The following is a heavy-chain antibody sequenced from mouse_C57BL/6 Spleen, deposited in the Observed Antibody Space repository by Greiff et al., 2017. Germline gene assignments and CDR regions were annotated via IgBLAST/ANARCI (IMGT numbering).Heavy chain of an antibody. J-gene: IGHJ4*01. V-gene: IGHV1-62-2*01. CDR1: GYTFTEYT. CDR3: SRHEGDYYGSDYARDY. D-gene: IGHD1-1*01. Sequence: VKPGASVKLSCKASGYTFTEYTIHWVKQRSGQGLEWIGWFYPGSGSIKYNEKFKDTATLTADKSSSTVYMELSRLTSEDSAVYFCSRHEGDYYGSDYARDYWGQGTSVTVSS. CDR2: FYPGSGSI.